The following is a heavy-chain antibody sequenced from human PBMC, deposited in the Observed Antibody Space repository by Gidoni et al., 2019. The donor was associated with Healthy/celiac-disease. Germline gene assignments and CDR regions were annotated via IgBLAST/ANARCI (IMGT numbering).Heavy chain of an antibody. D-gene: IGHD3-3*01. J-gene: IGHJ4*02. CDR2: IIAIFGRA. CDR3: ASGGFLGWLHYFDY. CDR1: GVTCSSYA. V-gene: IGHV1-69*01. Sequence: VQVVQSGAQVKKPGSAVMVSCKASGVTCSSYAITWVRQAPGQGLEWMGGIIAIFGRANYAQKFQGVVRISAVDTTSTTYMELSSLRSEDTDEYYCASGGFLGWLHYFDYWGQGTLVTVSS.